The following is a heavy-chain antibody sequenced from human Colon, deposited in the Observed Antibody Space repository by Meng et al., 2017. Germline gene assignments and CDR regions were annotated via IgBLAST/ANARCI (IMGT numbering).Heavy chain of an antibody. Sequence: GESLKISCQGFGYHFFCHWIAWVRQMPGQGLEWVGIVYPDDSETRYSPSFQGQVTLSADKTINTAYIQWDSLKASDTAIYYCARLACSSQMAQTCFDYWGQGTLVTVSS. D-gene: IGHD5-24*01. V-gene: IGHV5-51*01. CDR2: VYPDDSET. J-gene: IGHJ4*02. CDR1: GYHFFCHW. CDR3: ARLACSSQMAQTCFDY.